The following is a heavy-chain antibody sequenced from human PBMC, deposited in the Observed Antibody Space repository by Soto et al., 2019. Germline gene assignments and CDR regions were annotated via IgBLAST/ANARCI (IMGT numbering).Heavy chain of an antibody. Sequence: SETLSLTCTVSGGSISSYYWSWIRQPPGKGLEWIGYTYYSGSTNYNPSLKSRVTISVDTSKNQFSLKLSSATAADTAVYYCARTSSIAARPGYNWFDPWGQGTLVTVSS. V-gene: IGHV4-59*01. J-gene: IGHJ5*02. D-gene: IGHD6-6*01. CDR1: GGSISSYY. CDR3: ARTSSIAARPGYNWFDP. CDR2: TYYSGST.